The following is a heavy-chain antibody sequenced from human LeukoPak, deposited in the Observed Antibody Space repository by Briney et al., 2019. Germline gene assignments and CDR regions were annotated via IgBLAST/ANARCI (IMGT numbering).Heavy chain of an antibody. D-gene: IGHD3-22*01. V-gene: IGHV1-8*01. CDR2: MNPNSGNT. CDR1: GYTFTSYD. CDR3: ARGPYYYDSSGYYNY. Sequence: ASVKVSCKASGYTFTSYDINWVRQATGQGLEWMGWMNPNSGNTGYAQKFQGWVTMTRDTSISTAYMELSRLRSDDTAVYYCARGPYYYDSSGYYNYWGQGTLVTVSS. J-gene: IGHJ4*02.